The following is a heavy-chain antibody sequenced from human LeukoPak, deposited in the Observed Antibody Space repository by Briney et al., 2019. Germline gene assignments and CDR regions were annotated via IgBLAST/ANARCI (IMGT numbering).Heavy chain of an antibody. CDR2: INPNSGGT. D-gene: IGHD3-3*01. CDR1: GYTFTGYY. Sequence: GASVKVSCKASGYTFTGYYMHWVRQAPGQGLEWMGWINPNSGGTNYAQKFQGRVTMTRDTSISTAYMELSRLRSDDTAVYYCARDRNHYDFWSGYYTFDAFDPWGQGTLVTVSS. CDR3: ARDRNHYDFWSGYYTFDAFDP. J-gene: IGHJ5*02. V-gene: IGHV1-2*02.